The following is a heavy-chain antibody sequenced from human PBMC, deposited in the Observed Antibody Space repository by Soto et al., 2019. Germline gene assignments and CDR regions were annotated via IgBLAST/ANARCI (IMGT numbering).Heavy chain of an antibody. CDR1: GYNFPSSN. Sequence: QERLVQSGAELRRPGASVKISCRASGYNFPSSNVNWVRQASGQGPEWLGWMNAANGNAAFARDFQGRVTMTRDLSTDTAYLELGGLSSGDTAMYYCARSPRAIVTAKGTLDFWGQGTLITVSS. D-gene: IGHD2-21*02. J-gene: IGHJ4*02. CDR2: MNAANGNA. CDR3: ARSPRAIVTAKGTLDF. V-gene: IGHV1-8*01.